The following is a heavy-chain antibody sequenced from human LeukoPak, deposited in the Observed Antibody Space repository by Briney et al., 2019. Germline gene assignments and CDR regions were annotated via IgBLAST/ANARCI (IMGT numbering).Heavy chain of an antibody. J-gene: IGHJ4*02. CDR2: ISSSGSTI. D-gene: IGHD1-26*01. V-gene: IGHV3-48*03. Sequence: GGSLRLSCAASGFTFSSYEMNWVRQAPGKGLEWVSYISSSGSTIYYADSVKGRFTISRDNAKNSLYLQMNSLRAGDTAVYYCARDSFRGSYSDYWGQGTLVTVSS. CDR1: GFTFSSYE. CDR3: ARDSFRGSYSDY.